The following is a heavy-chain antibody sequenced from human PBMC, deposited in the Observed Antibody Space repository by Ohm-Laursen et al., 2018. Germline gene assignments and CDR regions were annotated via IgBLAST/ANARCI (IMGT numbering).Heavy chain of an antibody. D-gene: IGHD1-26*01. CDR3: ARLLSGSSPEDY. J-gene: IGHJ4*02. Sequence: SLRLSCAASGFTFSDYYMTWIRQAPGKGLEWVSYITSSGSTIYYADSVKGRFTISRDNAKNSLYLQMNSLRPEDTAVYYCARLLSGSSPEDYWGQGTLFTVSS. V-gene: IGHV3-11*01. CDR1: GFTFSDYY. CDR2: ITSSGSTI.